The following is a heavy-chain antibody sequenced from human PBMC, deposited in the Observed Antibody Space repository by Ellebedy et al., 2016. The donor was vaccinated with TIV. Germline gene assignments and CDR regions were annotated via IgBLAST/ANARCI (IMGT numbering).Heavy chain of an antibody. V-gene: IGHV3-48*01. J-gene: IGHJ4*02. CDR2: ISSSSSTI. Sequence: GGSLRLSXAASGFTFSSYSMNWVRQAPGKGLEWVSYISSSSSTIYYADSVKGRFTISRDNAKNSLYLQMNSLRAEDTAVYYCARVMPRYYFDYWGQGTLVTVSS. CDR1: GFTFSSYS. CDR3: ARVMPRYYFDY. D-gene: IGHD2-2*01.